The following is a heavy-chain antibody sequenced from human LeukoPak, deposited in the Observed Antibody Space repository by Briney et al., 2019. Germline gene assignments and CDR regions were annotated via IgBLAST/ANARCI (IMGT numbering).Heavy chain of an antibody. J-gene: IGHJ4*02. CDR2: ISTSGGSI. V-gene: IGHV3-23*01. Sequence: GGSLRLSCAASGFTFSSHAMSWVRQAPGKRLEWVSAISTSGGSIYYADSVKGRFTISRDNSKNTLYLQMNSLRAEDTAVYYCAKEPYSGSQLHDYWGQGTLVTVSS. D-gene: IGHD1-26*01. CDR1: GFTFSSHA. CDR3: AKEPYSGSQLHDY.